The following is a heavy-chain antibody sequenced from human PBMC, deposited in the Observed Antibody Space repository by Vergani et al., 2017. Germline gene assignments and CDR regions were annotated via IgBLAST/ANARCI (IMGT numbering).Heavy chain of an antibody. CDR2: IYHSGST. D-gene: IGHD6-13*01. Sequence: QVQLQESGPGLVKPSGTLSLTCAVSGGSISSSNWWSWVRQPPGKGLEWIGEIYHSGSTNYNPSLKSRVTISVDKSKNQFSLKLSSVTAADTAVYYCARDDRGIAAAGTWYYYYGMDVWGQGTTVTVSS. CDR3: ARDDRGIAAAGTWYYYYGMDV. V-gene: IGHV4-4*02. J-gene: IGHJ6*02. CDR1: GGSISSSNW.